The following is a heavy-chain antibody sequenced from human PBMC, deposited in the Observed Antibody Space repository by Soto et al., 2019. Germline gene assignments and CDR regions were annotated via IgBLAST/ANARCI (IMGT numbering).Heavy chain of an antibody. D-gene: IGHD3-22*01. J-gene: IGHJ4*02. Sequence: VASVKVSCKASGYTFTSYGISWVRQAPGQGLEWVGWISAHNGDTRYAQNLQGRITMTTDTFTNTAYMELTSLTSDDTAVHYCARDWSRYYDSSGLMWFYWGQGTLVTVSS. CDR1: GYTFTSYG. CDR3: ARDWSRYYDSSGLMWFY. CDR2: ISAHNGDT. V-gene: IGHV1-18*01.